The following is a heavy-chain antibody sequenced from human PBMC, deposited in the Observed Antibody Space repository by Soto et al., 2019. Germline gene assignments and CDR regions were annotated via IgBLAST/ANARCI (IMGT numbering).Heavy chain of an antibody. J-gene: IGHJ6*02. Sequence: GGSLRLSCAASGFTFSNAWMNWVRQAPGKGLEWVGRIKSKTDGGTTDYAAPVKGRFTISRDDSKNTLYLQMNSLKTEDTAVYYCTTGSVDTAMVRYYYYYGTDVWGQGTTVTVSS. CDR3: TTGSVDTAMVRYYYYYGTDV. D-gene: IGHD5-18*01. V-gene: IGHV3-15*07. CDR2: IKSKTDGGTT. CDR1: GFTFSNAW.